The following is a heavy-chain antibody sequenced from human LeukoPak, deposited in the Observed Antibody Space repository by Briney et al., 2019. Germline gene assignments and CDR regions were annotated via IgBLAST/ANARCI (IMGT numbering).Heavy chain of an antibody. J-gene: IGHJ4*02. V-gene: IGHV4-34*01. CDR2: INHSGST. Sequence: SETLSLTCAVYGGSFSGYYWSWIRQPPGKGLEWIGEINHSGSTNYNPSLKSRVTISVDTSKNHFFLKLSSVTAADTAVYYCARDHYTIFGVVTKYYFDYWGQGTLVTVSS. CDR3: ARDHYTIFGVVTKYYFDY. CDR1: GGSFSGYY. D-gene: IGHD3-3*01.